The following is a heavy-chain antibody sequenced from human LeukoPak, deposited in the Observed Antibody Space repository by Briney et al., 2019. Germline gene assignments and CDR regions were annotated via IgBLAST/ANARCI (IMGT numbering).Heavy chain of an antibody. D-gene: IGHD3-16*01. Sequence: GGSLRLSCAASGFTFSSYDMHWVRQATGKGLEWVTAIGTAGDTYYPGSVKGRFTISRENAKNSLYLQMNSLRAGDTAVYYCARAWGPGGAAPLRYFDLWGRGTLVTVSS. CDR2: IGTAGDT. CDR3: ARAWGPGGAAPLRYFDL. V-gene: IGHV3-13*01. J-gene: IGHJ2*01. CDR1: GFTFSSYD.